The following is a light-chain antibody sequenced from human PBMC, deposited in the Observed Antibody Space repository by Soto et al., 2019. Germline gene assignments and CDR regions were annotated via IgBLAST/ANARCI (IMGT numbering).Light chain of an antibody. Sequence: VLTHSPGTLSLSPGERATLSCRASQSVSSSYLAWYQQKPGQAPRLLIYGASSRATGIPDRFSGSGSGTDFTLTISRLEPEDFAVYYCQQYGSSALTFGGGTKVDIK. V-gene: IGKV3-20*01. CDR1: QSVSSSY. J-gene: IGKJ4*01. CDR2: GAS. CDR3: QQYGSSALT.